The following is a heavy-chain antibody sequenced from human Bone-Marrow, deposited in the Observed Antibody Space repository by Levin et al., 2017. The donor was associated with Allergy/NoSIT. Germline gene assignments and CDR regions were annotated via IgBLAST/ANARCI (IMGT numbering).Heavy chain of an antibody. CDR1: GFTVSRNY. V-gene: IGHV3-66*01. J-gene: IGHJ4*02. CDR2: IYSGGDT. Sequence: LSLTCAASGFTVSRNYMSWVRQAPGKGLEWVSLIYSGGDTQYADSVKGRFTISRDNSKNTLYLQMNSLRADDPAVYYCARDGVGTAAGTPWGQGTLVTVSS. D-gene: IGHD6-13*01. CDR3: ARDGVGTAAGTP.